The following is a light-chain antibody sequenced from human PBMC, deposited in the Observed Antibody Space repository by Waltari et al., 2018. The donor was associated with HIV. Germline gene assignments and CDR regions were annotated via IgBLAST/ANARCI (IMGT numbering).Light chain of an antibody. CDR3: CSYAGNYPVL. Sequence: QSALTQPRSVSGSRGQSVTISCTGTSSDVGGYNYVPWYQQNPGKAPKFIIYDVTKRPSGVPDRFSGSKSGNTASLTISGLQAEDEADYYCCSYAGNYPVLFGGGTKLTVL. CDR2: DVT. CDR1: SSDVGGYNY. J-gene: IGLJ3*02. V-gene: IGLV2-11*01.